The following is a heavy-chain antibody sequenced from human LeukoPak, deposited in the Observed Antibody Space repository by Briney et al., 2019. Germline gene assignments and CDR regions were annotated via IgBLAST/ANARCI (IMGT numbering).Heavy chain of an antibody. J-gene: IGHJ5*02. D-gene: IGHD3-22*01. Sequence: GASVKVSCKASGGTFSSYAISWGRQAPGQGLEWMGRIIPIFGTANYAQKFQGRVTITTDESTSTAYMELSSLRSEDTAVYYCARERDDSSGYYLYNWFDPWGQGTLVTVSS. CDR1: GGTFSSYA. V-gene: IGHV1-69*05. CDR2: IIPIFGTA. CDR3: ARERDDSSGYYLYNWFDP.